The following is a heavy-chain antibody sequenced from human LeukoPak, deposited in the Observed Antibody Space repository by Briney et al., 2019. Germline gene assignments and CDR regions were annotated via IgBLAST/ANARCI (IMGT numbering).Heavy chain of an antibody. D-gene: IGHD3-22*01. V-gene: IGHV4-39*01. CDR2: IYYSGST. J-gene: IGHJ5*02. CDR1: GGSISSSSYY. Sequence: SETLSLTCTASGGSISSSSYYWGWIRQPPGKGLEWIGSIYYSGSTYYNPSLKSRVTISVDTSKNQFSLKLSSVTAADTAVYYCASYYDSSGYLNWFDPWGQGTLVTVSS. CDR3: ASYYDSSGYLNWFDP.